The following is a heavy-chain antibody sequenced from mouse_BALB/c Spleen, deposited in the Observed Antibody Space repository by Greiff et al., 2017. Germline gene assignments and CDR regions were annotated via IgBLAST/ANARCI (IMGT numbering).Heavy chain of an antibody. V-gene: IGHV14-3*02. CDR3: ATITTATLFAY. J-gene: IGHJ3*01. CDR2: IDPANGNT. D-gene: IGHD1-2*01. Sequence: EVQLQQSGAELVKPGASVKLSCTASGFNIKDTYMHWVKQRPEQGLEWIGRIDPANGNTKYDPKFQGKATITADTSSNTAYLQLSSLTSEDTAVYYCATITTATLFAYGGQGTLVTVSA. CDR1: GFNIKDTY.